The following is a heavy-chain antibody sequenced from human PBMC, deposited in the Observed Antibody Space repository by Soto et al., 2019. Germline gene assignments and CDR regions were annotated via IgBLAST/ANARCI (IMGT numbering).Heavy chain of an antibody. V-gene: IGHV3-30*03. CDR3: ARVQNYDFWSGYYFDY. CDR2: ISYDGSNK. Sequence: PGGSLRLSCAASGFTFSSYGMHWVRQAPGKGLEWVAVISYDGSNKYYADSVKGRFTISRDNSKNTLYLQMNSLRAEDTAVYYCARVQNYDFWSGYYFDYWGQGTLVTVSS. J-gene: IGHJ4*02. D-gene: IGHD3-3*01. CDR1: GFTFSSYG.